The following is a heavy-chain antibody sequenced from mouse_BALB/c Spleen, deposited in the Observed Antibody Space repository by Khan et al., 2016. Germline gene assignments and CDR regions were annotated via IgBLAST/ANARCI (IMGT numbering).Heavy chain of an antibody. CDR2: ISYSGST. V-gene: IGHV3-2*02. CDR1: GYSITSDYA. Sequence: EVQLQESGPGLVKPSQSLSLTCTVTGYSITSDYAWNWIRQFPGNKLEWMGYISYSGSTSYNPSLKSRISITRDTSKNQFFLQLNSVTTEDTATDYCARGRNTYGHFDYWSQGTTLTVSS. J-gene: IGHJ2*01. CDR3: ARGRNTYGHFDY. D-gene: IGHD1-1*01.